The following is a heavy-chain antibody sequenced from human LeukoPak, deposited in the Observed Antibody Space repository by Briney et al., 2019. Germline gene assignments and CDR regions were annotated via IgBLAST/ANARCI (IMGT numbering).Heavy chain of an antibody. CDR1: EYTFTGYY. V-gene: IGHV1-2*06. CDR2: INPNSGGT. J-gene: IGHJ5*02. D-gene: IGHD4-11*01. Sequence: ASVKVSCKASEYTFTGYYIHLVRQAPGQGLEWMGRINPNSGGTNYAQKFQGRVTMTRDTSISTAYMELSRLRSDDTAVYYCARPHTVLYNWFDPWGQGTLVTVSS. CDR3: ARPHTVLYNWFDP.